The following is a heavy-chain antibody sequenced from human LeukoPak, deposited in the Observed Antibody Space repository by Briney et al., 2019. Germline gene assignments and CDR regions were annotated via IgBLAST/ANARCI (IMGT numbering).Heavy chain of an antibody. V-gene: IGHV3-30*18. CDR1: GFTFSSLG. Sequence: PGGSLRLSCAASGFTFSSLGMHWVRQAPGKGLEWVAIISYDGSNKYYADSVKGRFTISRDNSKNTLYLQMNSLRVEDSAVYYCAKTGNYNWNGFDYWGQGTLVTVSS. CDR3: AKTGNYNWNGFDY. J-gene: IGHJ4*02. D-gene: IGHD1-20*01. CDR2: ISYDGSNK.